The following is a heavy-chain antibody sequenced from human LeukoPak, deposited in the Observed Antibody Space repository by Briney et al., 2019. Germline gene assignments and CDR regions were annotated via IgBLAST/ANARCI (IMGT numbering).Heavy chain of an antibody. J-gene: IGHJ4*02. CDR3: ARARGQLVHWYFDY. CDR2: IIPIFGTA. Sequence: SVKVSCKASGGTFSSYAISWVRQAPGQGLEWMGGIIPIFGTANYAQKFQGRVTITTDESASTAYMELSSLRSEDTAVYYCARARGQLVHWYFDYWGQGTPVTVSS. V-gene: IGHV1-69*05. D-gene: IGHD6-6*01. CDR1: GGTFSSYA.